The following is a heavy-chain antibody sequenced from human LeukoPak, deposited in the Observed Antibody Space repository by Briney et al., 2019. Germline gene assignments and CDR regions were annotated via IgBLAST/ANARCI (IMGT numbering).Heavy chain of an antibody. Sequence: GGSLRLSCAPSGFTFSSYSMSWVRQAPGKGLEWVANIKQDGSGKYYVDSVKGRFTISRDNGKNPLYLQMNSLRAEDTAVYYCARKAYGLDVWGKGTTVTVSS. V-gene: IGHV3-7*03. CDR1: GFTFSSYS. CDR3: ARKAYGLDV. J-gene: IGHJ6*04. CDR2: IKQDGSGK.